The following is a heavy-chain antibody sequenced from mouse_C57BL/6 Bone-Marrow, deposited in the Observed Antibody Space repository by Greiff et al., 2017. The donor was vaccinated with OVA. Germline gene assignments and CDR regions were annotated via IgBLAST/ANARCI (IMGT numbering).Heavy chain of an antibody. CDR3: APTVVDY. Sequence: EVQLQQSGPELVKPGASVKISCKASGYSFTGYYMNWVKQSPEKSLEWIGEINPSTGGTTYNQKFKAKATLTVDKSSSTAYMQLKSLTSEDSAVYYCAPTVVDYWGQGTTLTVSS. J-gene: IGHJ2*01. V-gene: IGHV1-42*01. D-gene: IGHD1-1*01. CDR2: INPSTGGT. CDR1: GYSFTGYY.